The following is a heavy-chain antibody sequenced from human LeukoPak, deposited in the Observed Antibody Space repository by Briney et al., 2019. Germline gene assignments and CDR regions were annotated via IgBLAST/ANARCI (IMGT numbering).Heavy chain of an antibody. CDR3: VGVVVPAAMRYYYYYMDV. J-gene: IGHJ6*03. V-gene: IGHV1-69*05. Sequence: SVKVSCKASGGTFSSYAISWVRQAPGQGLEWMGGIIPIFGTANYAQKFQGRVTITTDESTSTAYMELSSLRSEDTAVYYCVGVVVPAAMRYYYYYMDVWGKGTTVTVSS. CDR2: IIPIFGTA. D-gene: IGHD2-2*01. CDR1: GGTFSSYA.